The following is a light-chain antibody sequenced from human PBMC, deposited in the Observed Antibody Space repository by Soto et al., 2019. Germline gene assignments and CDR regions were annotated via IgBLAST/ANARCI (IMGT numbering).Light chain of an antibody. CDR2: EVT. CDR1: NSDVGGYNY. V-gene: IGLV2-14*01. Sequence: QSALTQPASVSGSPGQSITISCTGTNSDVGGYNYVSWYQQHPGKAPKLMIHEVTNRPSGVSNRFSGSKSGNTASLTISGLQAEDAADYYCRSYTSRSAVVFGGGTKLTVL. J-gene: IGLJ2*01. CDR3: RSYTSRSAVV.